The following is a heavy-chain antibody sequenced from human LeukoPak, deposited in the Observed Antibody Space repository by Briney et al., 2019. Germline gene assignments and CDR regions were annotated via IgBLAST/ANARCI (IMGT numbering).Heavy chain of an antibody. V-gene: IGHV3-48*02. D-gene: IGHD6-19*01. CDR3: VGGGGGGWDIDN. J-gene: IGHJ4*02. CDR1: GFTFSSYS. CDR2: ISTASETI. Sequence: GGSLRLSCAASGFTFSSYSMNWVRQAPGKGLEWVSYISTASETIYYADSVKGRFTISRDDAKKSLYLQMNSLRDEDTAVYYCVGGGGGGWDIDNWGQGTLVTVSS.